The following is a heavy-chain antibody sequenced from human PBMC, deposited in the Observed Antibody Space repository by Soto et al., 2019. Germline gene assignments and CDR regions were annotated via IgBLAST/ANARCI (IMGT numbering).Heavy chain of an antibody. J-gene: IGHJ4*02. CDR3: ARIRTQGYYDILTGYGPHYYFDY. V-gene: IGHV2-70*11. Sequence: SGPTLVNPTQTLTLTCTFSGFSLSTSGMCVSWIRQPPGKALEWLARIDWDDDKYYSTSLKTRLTISKDTSKNQVVLTMTNMDPVDTATYYCARIRTQGYYDILTGYGPHYYFDYWGQGTLVTVSS. D-gene: IGHD3-9*01. CDR2: IDWDDDK. CDR1: GFSLSTSGMC.